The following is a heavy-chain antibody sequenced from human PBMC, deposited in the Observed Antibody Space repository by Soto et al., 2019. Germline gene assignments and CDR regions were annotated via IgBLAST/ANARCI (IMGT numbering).Heavy chain of an antibody. CDR3: ARGPGSSGWYLTRSAFDI. J-gene: IGHJ3*02. CDR2: INHSGST. Sequence: SETLSLTCAVYGGSFSGYYWSWIRQPPGKGLEWIGEINHSGSTNYNPSLKSRVTISVDTSKNQFSLKLSSVTAADTAVYYCARGPGSSGWYLTRSAFDIWGQGTMVTVSS. CDR1: GGSFSGYY. D-gene: IGHD6-19*01. V-gene: IGHV4-34*01.